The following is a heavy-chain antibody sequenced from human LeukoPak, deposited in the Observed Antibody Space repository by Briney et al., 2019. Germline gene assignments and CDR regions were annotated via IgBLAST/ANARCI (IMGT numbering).Heavy chain of an antibody. J-gene: IGHJ4*02. CDR2: IKQDGSEK. CDR1: GFTFSSYW. CDR3: ARDPYSSSSPLDY. D-gene: IGHD6-6*01. Sequence: PGGSLRLSCAASGFTFSSYWISWVRQAPGKGLEWVANIKQDGSEKYYVDSVKGRFTISRDNAKNSLYLQMNSLRAEDTAVYYCARDPYSSSSPLDYWGQGTLVTVSS. V-gene: IGHV3-7*01.